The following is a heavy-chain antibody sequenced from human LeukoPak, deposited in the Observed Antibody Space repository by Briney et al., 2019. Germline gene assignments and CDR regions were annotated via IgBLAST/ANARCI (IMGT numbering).Heavy chain of an antibody. CDR3: AREQAAGTADAFDI. CDR2: IIPIFGTA. CDR1: GGTFSSYA. D-gene: IGHD6-13*01. Sequence: ASVKVSCKASGGTFSSYAISWVRQAPGQGLEWMGGIIPIFGTANYAQKFQGRVTMTRDMSTSTVYMELSSLRSEDTAVYYCAREQAAGTADAFDIWGQGTMVTVSS. V-gene: IGHV1-69*05. J-gene: IGHJ3*02.